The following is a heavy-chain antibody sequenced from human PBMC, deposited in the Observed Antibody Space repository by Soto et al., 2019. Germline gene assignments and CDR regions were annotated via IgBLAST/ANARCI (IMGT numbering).Heavy chain of an antibody. J-gene: IGHJ6*02. V-gene: IGHV1-69*13. CDR1: GGTFGSYA. CDR3: AREAPYCTSATCPKFYGMDV. CDR2: IIPILNSP. Sequence: GASVKVSCKASGGTFGSYAITWVRRAPGQGLEWLGGIIPILNSPAYAQKFQARVVITADEITSTAYMELNSLRFDDTAVYYCAREAPYCTSATCPKFYGMDVWGQGTTVTVSS. D-gene: IGHD2-2*01.